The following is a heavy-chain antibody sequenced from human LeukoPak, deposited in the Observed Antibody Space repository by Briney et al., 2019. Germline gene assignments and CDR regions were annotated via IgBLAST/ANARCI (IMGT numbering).Heavy chain of an antibody. Sequence: ASVKVSCKASGYTFTGYYMHWVRQAPGQGLEWMGWINPNSGGTNYAQKFQGRVTMTRDTPISTAYMELSRLGSDDTAVYYCARPYCSGGSCYFDYWGQGTLVTVSS. V-gene: IGHV1-2*02. CDR3: ARPYCSGGSCYFDY. D-gene: IGHD2-15*01. CDR1: GYTFTGYY. CDR2: INPNSGGT. J-gene: IGHJ4*02.